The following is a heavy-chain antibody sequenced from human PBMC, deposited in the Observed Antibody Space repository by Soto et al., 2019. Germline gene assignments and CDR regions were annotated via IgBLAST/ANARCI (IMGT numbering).Heavy chain of an antibody. CDR3: ARDRSNSPDFFAS. V-gene: IGHV4-30-4*01. CDR2: IYYTGST. D-gene: IGHD1-1*01. CDR1: VGSINSDQYY. J-gene: IGHJ4*02. Sequence: PSLTLSRTCIVSVGSINSDQYYWSWIRQPPGEGLEWIGHIYYTGSTSCNPSRKGGLTISVETSKNQFSLKLSSVSAADTAVYSCARDRSNSPDFFASWGQVSLVTVS.